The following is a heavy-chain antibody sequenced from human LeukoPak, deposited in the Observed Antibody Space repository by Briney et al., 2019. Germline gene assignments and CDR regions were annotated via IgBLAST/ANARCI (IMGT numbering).Heavy chain of an antibody. CDR2: INPNSGGT. D-gene: IGHD3-10*01. Sequence: ASVKVSCKASGYTFTGYYMHWVRQAPGQGLEWMGWINPNSGGTNYARKFQGRVTMTRDTSISTAYMELSRLRSDDTAVYYCARDRDLLWFGELLAPFDYWGQGTLVTVSS. CDR1: GYTFTGYY. J-gene: IGHJ4*02. V-gene: IGHV1-2*02. CDR3: ARDRDLLWFGELLAPFDY.